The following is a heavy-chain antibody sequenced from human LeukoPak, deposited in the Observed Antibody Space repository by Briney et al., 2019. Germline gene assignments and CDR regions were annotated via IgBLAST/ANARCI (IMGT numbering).Heavy chain of an antibody. J-gene: IGHJ4*02. Sequence: SETLSLTCTVSGGSISSSSYYWGWIRQPPGKGLEWIGSIYYSGRTYYNPSLKSRVTISVDTSKNQFSLKLRSVTAADTAVYYCARERAGAAGLIDYWGQGTLVTVSS. CDR3: ARERAGAAGLIDY. D-gene: IGHD6-13*01. V-gene: IGHV4-39*07. CDR2: IYYSGRT. CDR1: GGSISSSSYY.